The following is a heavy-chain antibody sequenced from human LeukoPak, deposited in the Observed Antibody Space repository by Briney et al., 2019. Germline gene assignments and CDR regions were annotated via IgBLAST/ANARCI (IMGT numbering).Heavy chain of an antibody. CDR3: AKAGYSYSCGMDV. Sequence: QSGGSLRLSCAASGFTFSSYAMSWVRQAPGKGLEWVSAISGSGGSTYYADSVKGRFTVSRDNSKNTLYLQMNSLRAEDTAVYYCAKAGYSYSCGMDVWGQGTTVTVSS. V-gene: IGHV3-23*01. CDR1: GFTFSSYA. CDR2: ISGSGGST. J-gene: IGHJ6*02.